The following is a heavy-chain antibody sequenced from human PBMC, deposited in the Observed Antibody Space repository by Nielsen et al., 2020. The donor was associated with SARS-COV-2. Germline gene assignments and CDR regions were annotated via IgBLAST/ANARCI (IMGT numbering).Heavy chain of an antibody. Sequence: GESLKISCKGSGYSFTSYWISWVRQMPGKGLEWMGRIDPSDSYTNYSPSFQGHVTISADKSISAAYLQWSSLKASDTAMYYCARTAADRDPFDYWGQGTLVTVSS. V-gene: IGHV5-10-1*01. CDR2: IDPSDSYT. J-gene: IGHJ4*02. CDR3: ARTAADRDPFDY. D-gene: IGHD2-21*02. CDR1: GYSFTSYW.